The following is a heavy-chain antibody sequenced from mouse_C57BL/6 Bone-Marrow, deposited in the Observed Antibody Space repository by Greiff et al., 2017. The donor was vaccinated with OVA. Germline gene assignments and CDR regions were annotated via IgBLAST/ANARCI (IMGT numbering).Heavy chain of an antibody. CDR2: IDPSDSYT. CDR3: ARREGNLYYFDY. V-gene: IGHV1-69*01. Sequence: QVQLKQPGAELVMPGASVKLSCKASGYTFTSYWMHWVKQRPGQGLEWIGEIDPSDSYTNYNQKFKGKSTLTVDKSSSTAYMQLSSLTSEDSAVYYCARREGNLYYFDYWGQGTTLTVSS. CDR1: GYTFTSYW. D-gene: IGHD2-1*01. J-gene: IGHJ2*01.